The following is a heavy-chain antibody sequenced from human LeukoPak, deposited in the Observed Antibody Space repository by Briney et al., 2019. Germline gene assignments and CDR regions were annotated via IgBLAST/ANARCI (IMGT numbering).Heavy chain of an antibody. CDR2: ISYVGSNK. V-gene: IGHV3-30-3*01. J-gene: IGHJ6*02. CDR3: ARDIVVVPDPYYYYYGMDV. D-gene: IGHD2-2*01. Sequence: PGGSLRLSCAASGFTFSSYAMHWVRQAPGKGLEWVAVISYVGSNKYYADSVKGRFTISRDNSKNTLYLQMNSLRAEDTAVYYCARDIVVVPDPYYYYYGMDVWGQGTTVTVSS. CDR1: GFTFSSYA.